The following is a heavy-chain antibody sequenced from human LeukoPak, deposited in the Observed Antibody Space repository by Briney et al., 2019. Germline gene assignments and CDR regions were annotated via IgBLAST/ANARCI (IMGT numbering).Heavy chain of an antibody. Sequence: PSETLSLTCTVSGGSISSSSYYWGWIRQPPGKGLEWIGSIYYSGSTYYNPSLKSRVTISVDTSKNQFSLKLSSVTAADTAVYYCAARRDRRSSGFFVAPKPTGFDYWGQGTLVTVSS. D-gene: IGHD6-19*01. CDR2: IYYSGST. V-gene: IGHV4-39*01. CDR3: AARRDRRSSGFFVAPKPTGFDY. CDR1: GGSISSSSYY. J-gene: IGHJ4*02.